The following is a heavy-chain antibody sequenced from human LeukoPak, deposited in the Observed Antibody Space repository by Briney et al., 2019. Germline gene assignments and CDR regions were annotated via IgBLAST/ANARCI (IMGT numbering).Heavy chain of an antibody. CDR2: ISSGSSTI. CDR1: GFTFSGYS. J-gene: IGHJ5*02. D-gene: IGHD3-16*01. Sequence: GGSLRLSCAASGFTFSGYSMNWVRQAPGKGLEWVSYISSGSSTIHYADSVKGRFTISRDNAKNSVYLQMNSLRDENTAVYYCARGFGGFDPWGQGTLVIVSS. V-gene: IGHV3-48*02. CDR3: ARGFGGFDP.